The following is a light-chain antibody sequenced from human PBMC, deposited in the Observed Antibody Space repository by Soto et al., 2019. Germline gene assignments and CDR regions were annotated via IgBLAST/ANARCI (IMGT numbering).Light chain of an antibody. CDR3: SAYTSRSXPFV. V-gene: IGLV2-14*01. CDR1: SRDVCAYNY. J-gene: IGLJ1*01. Sequence: QSSLTQPASVSGSPVQSITISCTGTSRDVCAYNYFAWYQQHPGKAPKFRIYEVSNRPSGVSNRFSGSKSGNTASLTISGLRAEDEDDYYCSAYTSRSXPFVVGTGTKVXV. CDR2: EVS.